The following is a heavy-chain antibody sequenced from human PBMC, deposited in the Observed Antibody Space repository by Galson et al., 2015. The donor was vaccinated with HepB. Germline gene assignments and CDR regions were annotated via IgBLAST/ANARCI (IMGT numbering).Heavy chain of an antibody. CDR3: VRGGEWPQFYFFDY. Sequence: SVKVSCKASGYSFNFYSIHWMRQAPGHRLEWMGRVNAGNGDTRYSQTFQDRITLTRDTSTTTTYMELSSMESEDTAVYYCVRGGEWPQFYFFDYWGQGTLVTVSS. V-gene: IGHV1-3*01. CDR2: VNAGNGDT. D-gene: IGHD5-24*01. J-gene: IGHJ4*02. CDR1: GYSFNFYS.